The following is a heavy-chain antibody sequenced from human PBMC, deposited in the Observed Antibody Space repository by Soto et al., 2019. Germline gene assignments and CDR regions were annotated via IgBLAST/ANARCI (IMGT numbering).Heavy chain of an antibody. D-gene: IGHD3-10*01. J-gene: IGHJ4*02. CDR2: SGGGDDTK. Sequence: EVQLLESGGGLVQPGGSLRLSCAASGFTFSSYSMSWVRQAPGKGLEWVSGFRSGGGDDTKYYADSVRGGFTISRVNSNSKQSLQMNSLRVEDTAIDYSAKKDNSGEGSQFFDYWGQGTLVTVSS. CDR1: GFTFSSYS. CDR3: AKKDNSGEGSQFFDY. V-gene: IGHV3-23*01.